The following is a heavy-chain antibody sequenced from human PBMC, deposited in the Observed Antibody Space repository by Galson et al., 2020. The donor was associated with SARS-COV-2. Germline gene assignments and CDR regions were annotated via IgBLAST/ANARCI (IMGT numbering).Heavy chain of an antibody. V-gene: IGHV3-21*01. D-gene: IGHD3-3*01. J-gene: IGHJ4*02. CDR3: AGNMKYDLGGGYYETDDFDY. CDR1: GFTFSSYS. CDR2: INSSSSYI. Sequence: NSVGSLRLSCAAYGFTFSSYSMTWVRQAPGKGLEWVSYINSSSSYIYNADSVKRRFTISSDNTNHLLYLQMNSLIAEDTAVYYCAGNMKYDLGGGYYETDDFDYWGQGTLVTVSS.